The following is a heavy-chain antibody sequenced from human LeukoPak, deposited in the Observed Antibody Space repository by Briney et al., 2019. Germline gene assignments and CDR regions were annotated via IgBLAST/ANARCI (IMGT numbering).Heavy chain of an antibody. CDR3: ARGNMVRGVTIDY. CDR1: GGSFSGYY. Sequence: SETLSLTCAVYGGSFSGYYWSWIRQPPGKGLEWIGEINHSGSTNYNPSLKSRVTISVDTSKNQFSLKLSSVTAADTAVYYCARGNMVRGVTIDYWGQGTVVTVSS. D-gene: IGHD3-10*01. J-gene: IGHJ4*02. V-gene: IGHV4-34*01. CDR2: INHSGST.